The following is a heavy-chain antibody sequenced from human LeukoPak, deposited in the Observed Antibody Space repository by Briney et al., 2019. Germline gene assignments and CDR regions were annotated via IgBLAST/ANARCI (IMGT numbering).Heavy chain of an antibody. D-gene: IGHD1-7*01. J-gene: IGHJ4*02. CDR1: GGSISSNSYY. V-gene: IGHV4-39*01. CDR2: IYYSGST. CDR3: ASQLITGTTNYYFDY. Sequence: PSETLSLTCTVSGGSISSNSYYWGWIRQPPGKGLEWIGSIYYSGSTYYNPSPKSRVTISVDTSKNQFSLKLSSVTAADTAVYYCASQLITGTTNYYFDYWGQGTLVTVSS.